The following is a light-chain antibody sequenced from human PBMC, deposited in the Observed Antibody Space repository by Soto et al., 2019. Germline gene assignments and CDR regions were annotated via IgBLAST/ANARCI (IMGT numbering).Light chain of an antibody. Sequence: EIVMTQSPATLSVSPGERATLSCRASQSVNSNLAWYQQKPGLAPRLLIYGASTRADAIPARFSGSGSGTEFTLTISSLQSEDFEVYYCQQYNNWPQTFGQGTKLEIK. CDR1: QSVNSN. CDR2: GAS. CDR3: QQYNNWPQT. V-gene: IGKV3-15*01. J-gene: IGKJ2*01.